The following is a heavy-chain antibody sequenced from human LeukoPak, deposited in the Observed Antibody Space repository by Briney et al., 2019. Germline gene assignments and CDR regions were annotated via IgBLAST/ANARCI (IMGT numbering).Heavy chain of an antibody. CDR3: AAYNCSSTKCYTGGLDH. CDR1: GFTFSAYA. Sequence: GGSLRLSCAASGFTFSAYAMNWVRQAPGKGLEWVSTISSGGDSTRYSDSVEGRFTISRDSSKNTLYLQMNSLRAEDTAVYYCAAYNCSSTKCYTGGLDHWGQGTLLTVSS. J-gene: IGHJ4*02. D-gene: IGHD2-2*02. CDR2: ISSGGDST. V-gene: IGHV3-23*01.